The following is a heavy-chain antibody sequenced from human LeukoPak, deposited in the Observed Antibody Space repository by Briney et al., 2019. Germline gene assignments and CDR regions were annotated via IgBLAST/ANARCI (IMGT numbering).Heavy chain of an antibody. D-gene: IGHD3-22*01. CDR2: ISGSGDNT. CDR1: GFTFSSHG. V-gene: IGHV3-23*01. J-gene: IGHJ4*02. CDR3: ARDLLSHPYYYDSSGYIYY. Sequence: PGGSLRLSCAASGFTFSSHGMSWVRQAPGKGLEWVSTISGSGDNTYYADSVKGRFTISIDNSKNTLYLQMNSLRAEDTAVYYCARDLLSHPYYYDSSGYIYYWGQGTLVTVSS.